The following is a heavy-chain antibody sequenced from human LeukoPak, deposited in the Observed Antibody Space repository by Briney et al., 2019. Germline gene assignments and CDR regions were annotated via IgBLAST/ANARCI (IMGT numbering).Heavy chain of an antibody. J-gene: IGHJ4*02. Sequence: GGSLRLSSAASGFTFSTYWMRCVRQAPGKGLGCLSRIISDGSSIRDADSVKARFTISRDNAGNTMYLQMNCLRAEDTAVYYSARAPRSSSLIDYWGQGTLVTVSS. CDR1: GFTFSTYW. CDR2: IISDGSSI. D-gene: IGHD6-6*01. V-gene: IGHV3-74*01. CDR3: ARAPRSSSLIDY.